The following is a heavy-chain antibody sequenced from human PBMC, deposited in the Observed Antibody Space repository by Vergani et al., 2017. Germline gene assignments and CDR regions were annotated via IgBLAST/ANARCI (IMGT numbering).Heavy chain of an antibody. V-gene: IGHV5-51*01. CDR1: GYSFTSYW. CDR3: ARLRIVGVAGTRRDAFDI. Sequence: EVQLVQSGAEVKKPGESLKISCKGSGYSFTSYWIGWVRQMPGKGLEWMGIIYPGDSDTRYSPSFQGQVTIPADKAISTAYLQWSSLKASDTAMYYCARLRIVGVAGTRRDAFDIWGQGTMVTVSS. D-gene: IGHD6-19*01. CDR2: IYPGDSDT. J-gene: IGHJ3*02.